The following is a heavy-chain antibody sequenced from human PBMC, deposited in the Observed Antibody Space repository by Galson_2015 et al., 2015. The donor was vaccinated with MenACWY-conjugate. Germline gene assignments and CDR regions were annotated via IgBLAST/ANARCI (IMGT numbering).Heavy chain of an antibody. CDR3: ARRPPGGRGMDV. J-gene: IGHJ6*02. D-gene: IGHD1-26*01. CDR1: GYIFPTYW. Sequence: GAEVIKPGDSLLISCGASGYIFPTYWVAWVRQMPGKGLEWLGLISPGDSNTRSTTSFQGQVTISADKSSSTAYLQWSSLKAPDAAMYYCARRPPGGRGMDVWGQGTTVTVSS. V-gene: IGHV5-51*01. CDR2: ISPGDSNT.